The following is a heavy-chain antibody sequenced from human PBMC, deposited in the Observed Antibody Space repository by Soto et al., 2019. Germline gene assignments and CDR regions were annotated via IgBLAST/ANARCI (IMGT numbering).Heavy chain of an antibody. D-gene: IGHD1-7*01. CDR1: GGSISSSY. J-gene: IGHJ4*02. CDR3: ARQDGEGTYYFDC. CDR2: ISYSGNT. Sequence: SETLSLTCTISGGSISSSYWRWIRQSPGKGLEWIGYISYSGNTNYNPSLKSRVTVSVDKSISTAYLQWSSLKASDTAMYSCARQDGEGTYYFDCWGQGTLIAVSS. V-gene: IGHV4-59*08.